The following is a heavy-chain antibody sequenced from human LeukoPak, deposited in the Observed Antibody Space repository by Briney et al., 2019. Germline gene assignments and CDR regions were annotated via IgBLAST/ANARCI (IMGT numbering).Heavy chain of an antibody. D-gene: IGHD6-19*01. J-gene: IGHJ5*02. CDR2: ISYNGNSK. Sequence: PGGSLRLSCAVSGFTISSHGMHWVRQAPGKGLEWVAMISYNGNSKYYGDSVKGQFTISRDNSKDTLYLEMDSLRTEDTAVYYCAKDWGSSGWYNYFDPWGQGTLVTVSS. V-gene: IGHV3-30*18. CDR3: AKDWGSSGWYNYFDP. CDR1: GFTISSHG.